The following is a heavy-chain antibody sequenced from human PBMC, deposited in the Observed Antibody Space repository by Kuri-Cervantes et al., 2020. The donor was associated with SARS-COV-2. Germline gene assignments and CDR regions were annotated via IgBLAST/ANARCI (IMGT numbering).Heavy chain of an antibody. CDR1: GFTFSSYS. V-gene: IGHV3-21*01. CDR2: ISSSSSYI. Sequence: GESLKISCAASGFTFSSYSMNWVRQAPGKGLEWVSSISSSSSYIYYADSVKGRFTISRDNAKNSLYPQMNSLRAEDTAVYYCARSGSGWMDVWGQGTTVTVSS. D-gene: IGHD6-19*01. CDR3: ARSGSGWMDV. J-gene: IGHJ6*02.